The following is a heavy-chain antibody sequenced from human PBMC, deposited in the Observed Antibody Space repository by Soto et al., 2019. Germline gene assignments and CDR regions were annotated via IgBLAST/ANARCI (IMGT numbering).Heavy chain of an antibody. CDR3: ARLAARGGPSYYYMDV. J-gene: IGHJ6*03. CDR2: IYYSGST. V-gene: IGHV4-59*08. D-gene: IGHD6-6*01. CDR1: GGSINSYY. Sequence: PSDTLSLTCTVSGGSINSYYWTWIRQPPGKGLEWIGYIYYSGSTNYNPSLKSRVTISVDTSKNQFSLKLSSVTAADTAVYYCARLAARGGPSYYYMDVWGKGTTVTVS.